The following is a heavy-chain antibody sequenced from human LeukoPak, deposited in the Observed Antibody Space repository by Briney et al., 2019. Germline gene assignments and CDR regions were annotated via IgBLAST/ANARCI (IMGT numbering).Heavy chain of an antibody. D-gene: IGHD3-10*01. CDR1: GLTISSYH. Sequence: GGSLRLSCAASGLTISSYHMTWVRQAPGKGLEWVASISESGDTTYYLDSVKGRFIISRDNSKNTLYLQIRTLRAEDTAVYYCANYGSGSYPRNHSGYWGQGTQVTVSS. CDR3: ANYGSGSYPRNHSGY. J-gene: IGHJ4*02. V-gene: IGHV3-23*01. CDR2: ISESGDTT.